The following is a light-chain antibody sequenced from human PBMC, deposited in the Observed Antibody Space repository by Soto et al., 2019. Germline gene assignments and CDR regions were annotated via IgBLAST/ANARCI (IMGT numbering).Light chain of an antibody. Sequence: QSVLTQPPSASGSPGQSVTISCTGTSSDVGNYNYVSWYQQHPGKAPKLMIYEVNKRPSGVPDRFSGSKSGNTASLTVSGLQAEDEADYFCSAYAGTNDFVVFGGGTKVTVL. J-gene: IGLJ2*01. CDR3: SAYAGTNDFVV. CDR2: EVN. CDR1: SSDVGNYNY. V-gene: IGLV2-8*01.